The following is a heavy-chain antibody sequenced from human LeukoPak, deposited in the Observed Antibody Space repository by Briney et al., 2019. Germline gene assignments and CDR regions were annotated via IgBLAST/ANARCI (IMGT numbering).Heavy chain of an antibody. Sequence: ASVKVSCKASGYTFTNYGISWVRQAPGQGLEWMGWISAYNGNTNYAQNLQGRVTMTTDTSTSTVYMELRSLRSDDTAVYYCAREVERGHLDYWGKGTLVTVSS. CDR3: AREVERGHLDY. D-gene: IGHD1-1*01. CDR1: GYTFTNYG. J-gene: IGHJ4*02. CDR2: ISAYNGNT. V-gene: IGHV1-18*01.